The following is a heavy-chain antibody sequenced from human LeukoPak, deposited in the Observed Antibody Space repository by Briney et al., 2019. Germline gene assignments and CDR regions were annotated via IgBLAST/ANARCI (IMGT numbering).Heavy chain of an antibody. J-gene: IGHJ3*02. D-gene: IGHD1-14*01. V-gene: IGHV3-15*01. CDR3: STRGTSTTGDALDI. CDR1: DFSFSNYA. CDR2: IKSKSIGGRT. Sequence: GGSLRLSCAASDFSFSNYAMSWVRQAPGKGLEWIGRIKSKSIGGRTDYAAPVKGRFTISRDDSQNTLYLQLSRLTAEDTALYYCSTRGTSTTGDALDIWGQGTMVTVSS.